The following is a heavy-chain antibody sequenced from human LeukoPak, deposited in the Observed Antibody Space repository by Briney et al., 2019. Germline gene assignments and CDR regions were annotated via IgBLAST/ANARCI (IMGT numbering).Heavy chain of an antibody. CDR3: ARVRYYYDSSGYGAAFDI. D-gene: IGHD3-22*01. CDR2: IYTSGST. CDR1: GGSISSGSYY. J-gene: IGHJ3*02. Sequence: SETLSLTCTVSGGSISSGSYYWSWIRQPAGKGLEWIGRIYTSGSTNYNPSLKGRVTISVDTSKNQFSLKLSSVTAADTAVYYCARVRYYYDSSGYGAAFDIWGQGTMVTVSS. V-gene: IGHV4-61*02.